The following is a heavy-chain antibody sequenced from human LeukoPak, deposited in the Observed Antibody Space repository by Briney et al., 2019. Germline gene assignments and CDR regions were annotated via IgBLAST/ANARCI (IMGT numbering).Heavy chain of an antibody. Sequence: GGSLRLSCAASGFIFSSFAMSWVRQAPGKGLEWVSSIVCSGSSTYYADSVKGRFTISRDNSKNTLYLQMSSLRAEDTALYYCATAYSSGWTENDYWGQGTLVTVSS. CDR2: IVCSGSST. J-gene: IGHJ4*02. V-gene: IGHV3-23*01. CDR3: ATAYSSGWTENDY. CDR1: GFIFSSFA. D-gene: IGHD6-19*01.